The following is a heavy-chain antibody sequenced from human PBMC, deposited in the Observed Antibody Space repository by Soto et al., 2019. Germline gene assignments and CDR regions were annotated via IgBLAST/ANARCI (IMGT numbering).Heavy chain of an antibody. V-gene: IGHV1-69*13. CDR3: ARDQCDFGDIVTWFDL. CDR2: IIPLFGTT. D-gene: IGHD4-17*01. CDR1: GGTFSSCG. J-gene: IGHJ5*02. Sequence: QVQLVQSGAEVRKPGSSVKVSCTASGGTFSSCGINWVRQAPGQGLEWMGGIIPLFGTTYYGQKFQGRVTITADESTSTAYMELSSLRAEDTAVYYCARDQCDFGDIVTWFDLWGQGTLVTVSS.